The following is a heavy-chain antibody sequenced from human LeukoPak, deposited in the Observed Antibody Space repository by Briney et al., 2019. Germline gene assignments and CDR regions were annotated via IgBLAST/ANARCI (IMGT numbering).Heavy chain of an antibody. CDR2: ISDSGGST. D-gene: IGHD1-26*01. V-gene: IGHV3-23*01. CDR1: GFTFTSYA. J-gene: IGHJ4*02. CDR3: ATPRYSGSYGPAFVY. Sequence: GGSLRLSCAASGFTFTSYAMSWVRQAPGKGLEWVSAISDSGGSTYYADSVEGRFTISRDNSKNTLYLQMNSLRAADTAVYYCATPRYSGSYGPAFVYWGQGTLVAVSS.